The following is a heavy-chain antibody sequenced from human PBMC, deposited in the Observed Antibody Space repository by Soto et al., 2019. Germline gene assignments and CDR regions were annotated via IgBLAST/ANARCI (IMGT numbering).Heavy chain of an antibody. D-gene: IGHD6-19*01. J-gene: IGHJ4*02. Sequence: VKLVQSGAEVREPGASVKVHCKPSGYSFTSYYINWVRQAPGQGLEWMGIINPSGGSANYAQEFRGRVTRPVDTSTSTVYMELSSLTSDDTAVYYCARRGYDSGWSLDYWGQGTLVTVSS. V-gene: IGHV1-46*01. CDR2: INPSGGSA. CDR1: GYSFTSYY. CDR3: ARRGYDSGWSLDY.